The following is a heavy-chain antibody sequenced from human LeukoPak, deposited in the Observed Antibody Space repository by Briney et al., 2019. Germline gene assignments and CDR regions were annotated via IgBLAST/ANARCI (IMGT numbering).Heavy chain of an antibody. J-gene: IGHJ4*02. Sequence: GGSLRLSCAASGFTVSSNYMSWVRQAPGKGLEWVSVIYSGGSTYYADSVKGRFTISRDNSKNTLYLQMNSLRAEDTAVYYCATSRDYYDSSGYTPDYWGQGTLVTVSS. D-gene: IGHD3-22*01. CDR2: IYSGGST. V-gene: IGHV3-66*01. CDR1: GFTVSSNY. CDR3: ATSRDYYDSSGYTPDY.